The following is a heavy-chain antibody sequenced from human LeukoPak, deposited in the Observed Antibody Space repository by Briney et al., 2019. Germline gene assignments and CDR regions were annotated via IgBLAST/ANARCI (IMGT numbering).Heavy chain of an antibody. J-gene: IGHJ6*03. Sequence: ASVKVSCKASGYTFTRYAMNWVRQAPGQGLEWMGWINPNSGGTNYAQKFQGRVTMTRDTSISTAYMELSRLRSDDTAVYYCARVGYYYGSGSSRGYYYYMDVWGKGTTVTISS. CDR1: GYTFTRYA. CDR2: INPNSGGT. D-gene: IGHD3-10*01. CDR3: ARVGYYYGSGSSRGYYYYMDV. V-gene: IGHV1-2*02.